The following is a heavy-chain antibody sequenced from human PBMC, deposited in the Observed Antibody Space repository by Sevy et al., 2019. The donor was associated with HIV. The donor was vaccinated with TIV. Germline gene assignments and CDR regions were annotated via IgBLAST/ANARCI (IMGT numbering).Heavy chain of an antibody. Sequence: GGSLRLSCGASGFTFSNAWMTWVRQAPGKGLEWVGRIKSKSEGGTTDYAAPVKGRFTISRDDSKNTLYLQMNSLKSDDTVVYYCTTVRYSSSPDYYYYYYMDVWGKGTTDTVSS. CDR2: IKSKSEGGTT. CDR3: TTVRYSSSPDYYYYYYMDV. J-gene: IGHJ6*03. D-gene: IGHD6-6*01. V-gene: IGHV3-15*01. CDR1: GFTFSNAW.